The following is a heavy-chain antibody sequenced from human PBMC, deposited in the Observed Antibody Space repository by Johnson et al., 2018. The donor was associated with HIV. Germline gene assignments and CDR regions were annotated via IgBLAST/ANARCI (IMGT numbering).Heavy chain of an antibody. CDR3: AKDRTNWGYDAFDL. Sequence: QVQLVESGGGLVQPVGSPRLSCAASGFTVSSNYLSWVRQAPGKGLAWVAGVWYDGSDKYYAGSVQGRFTIFRDNSENTLYLQMNRLRAEDTAVYYCAKDRTNWGYDAFDLWGQGTLVTVSS. D-gene: IGHD3-16*01. J-gene: IGHJ3*01. V-gene: IGHV3-33*06. CDR1: GFTVSSNY. CDR2: VWYDGSDK.